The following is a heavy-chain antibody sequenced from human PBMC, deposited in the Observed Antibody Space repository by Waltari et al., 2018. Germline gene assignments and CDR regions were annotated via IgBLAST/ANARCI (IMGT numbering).Heavy chain of an antibody. Sequence: EVQLVESGGGLVQPGGSLRLSCAASGFTFNKYWMTWVRQAPGEGRGVVANINDDAKEKYQVDSVKGRCTISKDNTKKALYLQMNSLRVDDTAVYYCARGEEGYGEAYYWGQGTLVTVSS. CDR2: INDDAKEK. CDR1: GFTFNKYW. CDR3: ARGEEGYGEAYY. D-gene: IGHD3-10*01. J-gene: IGHJ4*02. V-gene: IGHV3-7*04.